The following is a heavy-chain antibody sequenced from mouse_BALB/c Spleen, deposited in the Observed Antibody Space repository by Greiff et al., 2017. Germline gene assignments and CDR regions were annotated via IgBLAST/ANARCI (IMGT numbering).Heavy chain of an antibody. Sequence: VKLQESGAELAKPGASVKMSCKASGYTFTSYWMNWVKQRPGQGLEWIGQIYPGDGDTNYNGKFKGKATLTADKSSSTAYMQLSSLTSEDSAVYFCAGWGLLRYFDYWGQGTTLTVSS. V-gene: IGHV1-80*01. D-gene: IGHD1-1*01. CDR2: IYPGDGDT. CDR1: GYTFTSYW. CDR3: AGWGLLRYFDY. J-gene: IGHJ2*01.